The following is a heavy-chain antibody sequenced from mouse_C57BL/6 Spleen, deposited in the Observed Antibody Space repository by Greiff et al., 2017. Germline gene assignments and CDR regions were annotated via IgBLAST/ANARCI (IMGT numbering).Heavy chain of an antibody. CDR1: GYTFTDYE. V-gene: IGHV1-15*01. CDR3: TREGYYYGEDGFAY. CDR2: IDPETGGT. Sequence: QVQLQQSGAELVRPGASVTLSCKASGYTFTDYEMHWVKQTPVHGLEWIGAIDPETGGTAYNQKFKGKAILTADKSSSTAYMELRRLTSEDSAVYYCTREGYYYGEDGFAYWGQGTLVTVSA. J-gene: IGHJ3*01. D-gene: IGHD1-1*01.